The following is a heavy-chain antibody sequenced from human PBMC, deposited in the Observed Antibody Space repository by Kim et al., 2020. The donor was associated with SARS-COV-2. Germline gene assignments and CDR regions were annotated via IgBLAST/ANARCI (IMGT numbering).Heavy chain of an antibody. Sequence: PVKSRFTISRDDSKNTLYLKMNSLKTEDTAVYYCSTDQDCSGGSCLPTDYWGQGTLVTVSS. V-gene: IGHV3-15*01. J-gene: IGHJ4*02. D-gene: IGHD2-15*01. CDR3: STDQDCSGGSCLPTDY.